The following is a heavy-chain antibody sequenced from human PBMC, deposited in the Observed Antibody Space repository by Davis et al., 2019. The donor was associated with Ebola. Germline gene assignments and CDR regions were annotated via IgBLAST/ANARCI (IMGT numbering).Heavy chain of an antibody. J-gene: IGHJ6*03. V-gene: IGHV1-46*01. D-gene: IGHD2-2*01. CDR1: GYTFTSYY. CDR3: ARDAIVVVPARGHYYYYYMDV. Sequence: ASVKVSCKASGYTFTSYYMHWVRQAPGQGLEWMGIINPSGGSTSYAQKFQGRVTMTRDTSTSTVYMELSSLRSEDTAVHYCARDAIVVVPARGHYYYYYMDVWGKGTTVTVSS. CDR2: INPSGGST.